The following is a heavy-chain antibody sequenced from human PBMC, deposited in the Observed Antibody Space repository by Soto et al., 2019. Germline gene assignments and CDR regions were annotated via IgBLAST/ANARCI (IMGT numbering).Heavy chain of an antibody. D-gene: IGHD1-26*01. CDR2: ITTFSGDV. CDR3: ASGGAGSGPVTWELPDH. Sequence: QMQLVQSGAEVKKTGSSVTVSCKALGNTFTYSYLHWVRQAPGQALEWMGWITTFSGDVHYAQKFQARVTITRDRSINTASMQMSSLRSEDTAMYFCASGGAGSGPVTWELPDHWGQGTLVTVSS. J-gene: IGHJ4*02. V-gene: IGHV1-45*02. CDR1: GNTFTYSY.